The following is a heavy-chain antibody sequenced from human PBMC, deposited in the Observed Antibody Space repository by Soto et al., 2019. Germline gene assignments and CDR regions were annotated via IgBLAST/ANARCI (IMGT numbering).Heavy chain of an antibody. CDR2: IRSKDYGGAA. D-gene: IGHD3-10*01. V-gene: IGHV3-49*03. Sequence: GGSLRLSCTASGFTFAGYEMNWFRQAPGKGLEWVSFIRSKDYGGAAHYAASVEDRFIISRDDSKSVSYLQMNSLRTEDTAVYYCARNSRVGESLPLNYYAMDVWGQGTTVTVSS. J-gene: IGHJ6*02. CDR3: ARNSRVGESLPLNYYAMDV. CDR1: GFTFAGYE.